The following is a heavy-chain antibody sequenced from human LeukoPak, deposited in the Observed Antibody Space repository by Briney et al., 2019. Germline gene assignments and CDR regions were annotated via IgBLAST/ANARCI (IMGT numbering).Heavy chain of an antibody. V-gene: IGHV4-4*02. Sequence: SVTLSLTCGVSGGSISSSYWWSWVRQSPGKGLEWIGESYHSGSTNYNPSLKSRVTISVDQPKNQFSLKLSSVTAADTAVYYCARRRNDAFDIWGQGTMVTVSS. CDR2: SYHSGST. J-gene: IGHJ3*02. CDR1: GGSISSSYW. CDR3: ARRRNDAFDI.